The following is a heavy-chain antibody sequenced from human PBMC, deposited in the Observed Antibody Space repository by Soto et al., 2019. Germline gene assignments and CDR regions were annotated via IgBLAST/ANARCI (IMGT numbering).Heavy chain of an antibody. J-gene: IGHJ3*02. V-gene: IGHV4-31*03. CDR2: IYYSGST. D-gene: IGHD4-17*01. CDR3: ARAEDGDYAFDI. CDR1: GGSISSGGYY. Sequence: SETLSLTCTVSGGSISSGGYYWSWIRQHPGKGLELIGYIYYSGSTHYNPSLQSRGSISLDTSKNQFSLQLSSVTAADTAVYYCARAEDGDYAFDIWGQGTMVTVSS.